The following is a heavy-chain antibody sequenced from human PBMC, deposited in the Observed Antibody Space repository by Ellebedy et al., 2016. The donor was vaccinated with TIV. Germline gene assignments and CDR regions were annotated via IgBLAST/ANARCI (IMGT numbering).Heavy chain of an antibody. J-gene: IGHJ3*02. V-gene: IGHV3-30*01. CDR2: ISYDGSNK. Sequence: GESLKISCAASGFTFSSYAMHWVRQAPGKGLEWVAVISYDGSNKYYADSVKGRFTISRDNSKNTLYLQMNSLRAEDTAVYYCARDGSGYDIDIWGQGTMVTVSS. CDR1: GFTFSSYA. D-gene: IGHD5-12*01. CDR3: ARDGSGYDIDI.